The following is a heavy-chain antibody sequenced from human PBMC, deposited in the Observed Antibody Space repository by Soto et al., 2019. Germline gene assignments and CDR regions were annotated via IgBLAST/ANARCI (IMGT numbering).Heavy chain of an antibody. CDR2: ISGSGGST. Sequence: EVQLLESGGGLVQPGGSLRLSCAASGFTFSSYAMSWVRQAPGKGLEWVSAISGSGGSTYYADSVKGRFTISRDNSKNTLYLQMNSLRAEDTAVYYCASRLGGYDFWSGYNNWFDPWGQGTLVTVSS. D-gene: IGHD3-3*01. J-gene: IGHJ5*02. V-gene: IGHV3-23*01. CDR3: ASRLGGYDFWSGYNNWFDP. CDR1: GFTFSSYA.